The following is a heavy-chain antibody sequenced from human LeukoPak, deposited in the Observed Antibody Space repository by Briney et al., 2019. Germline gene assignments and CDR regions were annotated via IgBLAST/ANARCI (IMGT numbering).Heavy chain of an antibody. CDR1: GFTVTNNY. CDR3: SRGDPIGLAHDYWSPFDV. D-gene: IGHD3-3*01. J-gene: IGHJ3*01. CDR2: LYSNSVT. V-gene: IGHV3-53*01. Sequence: PGGSLRLSCAASGFTVTNNYITWVRQAPGEGLEWVSVLYSNSVTKYADSVKGRFTVSRDNSKNTVFLQMNNLRAGDSAVYYCSRGDPIGLAHDYWSPFDVWGQGTTVTVSS.